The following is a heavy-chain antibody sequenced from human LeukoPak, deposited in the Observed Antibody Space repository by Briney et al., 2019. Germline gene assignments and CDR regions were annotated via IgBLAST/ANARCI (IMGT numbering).Heavy chain of an antibody. J-gene: IGHJ4*02. Sequence: PSETLSLTCTLSGGSISSGSYYWSWIRQPAGKGLEWIGRIYTSGSTNYNPSLKSRVTISVDTSKNQFSLKLSSVTAADTAVYYCARDHRITMIVGDWGQGTLVTVSS. D-gene: IGHD3-22*01. CDR1: GGSISSGSYY. CDR3: ARDHRITMIVGD. V-gene: IGHV4-61*02. CDR2: IYTSGST.